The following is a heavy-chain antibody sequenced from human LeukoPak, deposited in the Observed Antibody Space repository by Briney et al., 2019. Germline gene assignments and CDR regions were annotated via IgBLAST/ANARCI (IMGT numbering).Heavy chain of an antibody. CDR1: GFTFSSFA. Sequence: GGSLRLSCAASGFTFSSFAMSWVRQDPGKGLEWVSAITGDSYTTYYADSVRCRFTISRDNSKSTVYLQLNSLRAEDTAVYFCAKRGAGGKLFDYWGQGTLVTVSS. J-gene: IGHJ4*02. CDR3: AKRGAGGKLFDY. V-gene: IGHV3-23*01. D-gene: IGHD6-13*01. CDR2: ITGDSYTT.